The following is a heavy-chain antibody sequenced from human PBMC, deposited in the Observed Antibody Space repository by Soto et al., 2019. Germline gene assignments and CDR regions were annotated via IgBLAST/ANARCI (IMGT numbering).Heavy chain of an antibody. CDR2: ISYDGSNK. V-gene: IGHV3-30-3*01. Sequence: QVQLVESGGGVVQPGRSLRLSCAASGFTFSSYAMHWVRQAPGKGLEWVAVISYDGSNKYYADSVKGRFTISRDNSKNTLYLQMISLRAEDTAVYYCARDLALYGDYDWYFDLWGRGTLVTVSS. D-gene: IGHD4-17*01. J-gene: IGHJ2*01. CDR3: ARDLALYGDYDWYFDL. CDR1: GFTFSSYA.